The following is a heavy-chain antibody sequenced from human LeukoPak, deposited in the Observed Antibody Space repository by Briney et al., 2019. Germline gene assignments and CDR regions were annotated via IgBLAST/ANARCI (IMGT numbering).Heavy chain of an antibody. V-gene: IGHV3-53*01. CDR3: ARERIRCRGDCNDD. D-gene: IGHD2-21*02. CDR1: GFTVSSNS. Sequence: PGGSLRLSCTVSGFTVSSNSMSWVRQAPGKGLEWVSFIYSDNTHYSDSVKGRFTTSRDDAKNALYLHMDSLKAEDTAVYYCARERIRCRGDCNDDWGQGTLVTVSS. CDR2: IYSDNT. J-gene: IGHJ4*02.